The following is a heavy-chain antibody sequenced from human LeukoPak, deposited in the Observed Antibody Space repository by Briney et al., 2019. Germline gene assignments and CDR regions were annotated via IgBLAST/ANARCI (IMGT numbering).Heavy chain of an antibody. D-gene: IGHD6-13*01. Sequence: SETLSLTCAVYGVSFSGYYWSWIRQPPGKGLEWIGEINHSGSTIYNPSLKSRVTISVDTSKNQFSLKLSYVIAADTAVYFCAGGQLQKAAGIGQQYYYYGWDVWGKGTTVTVSS. CDR2: INHSGST. V-gene: IGHV4-34*01. J-gene: IGHJ6*04. CDR3: AGGQLQKAAGIGQQYYYYGWDV. CDR1: GVSFSGYY.